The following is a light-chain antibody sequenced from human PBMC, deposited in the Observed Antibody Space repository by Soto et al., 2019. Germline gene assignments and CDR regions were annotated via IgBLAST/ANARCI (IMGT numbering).Light chain of an antibody. V-gene: IGLV1-44*01. CDR1: SSNIGSNT. CDR2: SNN. CDR3: AAWDDRLNGYV. J-gene: IGLJ1*01. Sequence: QAVVTQPPSASGTPGQRVTISCSGSSSNIGSNTVNWYQQLPGTAPKVLIYSNNQRPSGVPDRFSGSKSGTSASLAISGLQSEDEADYYCAAWDDRLNGYVFGAGTKLTVL.